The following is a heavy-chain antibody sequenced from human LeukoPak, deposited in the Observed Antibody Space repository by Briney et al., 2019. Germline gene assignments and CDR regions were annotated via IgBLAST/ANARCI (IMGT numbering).Heavy chain of an antibody. J-gene: IGHJ4*02. Sequence: SETLSLTCTVSGASISSYYWSWIRQPPGKGLNWIGRIYTSGSTNYNPSLKSRVTISVDKSKNQFSLKLSSVTAADTAVYYCARVPPGYSSGWYLDYWGQGTLVTVSS. CDR1: GASISSYY. CDR2: IYTSGST. D-gene: IGHD6-19*01. V-gene: IGHV4-4*07. CDR3: ARVPPGYSSGWYLDY.